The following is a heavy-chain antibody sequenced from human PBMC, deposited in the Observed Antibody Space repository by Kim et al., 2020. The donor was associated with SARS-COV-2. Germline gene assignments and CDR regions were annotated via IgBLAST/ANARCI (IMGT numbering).Heavy chain of an antibody. CDR2: IYYSGST. D-gene: IGHD4-17*01. CDR1: GGSISSGGYY. Sequence: SETLSLTYTVSGGSISSGGYYWSWIRQHPGKGLEWIGYIYYSGSTYYNPSLKSRVTISVDTSKNQFSLKLSSVTAADTAVYYCARGGLRPDLGWGQGTLVTVSS. V-gene: IGHV4-31*03. J-gene: IGHJ4*02. CDR3: ARGGLRPDLG.